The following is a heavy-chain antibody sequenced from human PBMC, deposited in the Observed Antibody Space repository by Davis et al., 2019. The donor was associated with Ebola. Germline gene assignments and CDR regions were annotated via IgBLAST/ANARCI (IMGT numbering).Heavy chain of an antibody. J-gene: IGHJ6*02. CDR2: INSDGSST. V-gene: IGHV3-74*01. Sequence: HTAGSLTLSCAASGFTFSSYWMHWVRQAPGKGLVWVSRINSDGSSTSYADSVKGRFTISRDNAKNTLYLQMNSLRAEDTAVYYCARDKTGYSSSWYEDGYDMDVWGQGTTVTVSS. CDR3: ARDKTGYSSSWYEDGYDMDV. D-gene: IGHD6-13*01. CDR1: GFTFSSYW.